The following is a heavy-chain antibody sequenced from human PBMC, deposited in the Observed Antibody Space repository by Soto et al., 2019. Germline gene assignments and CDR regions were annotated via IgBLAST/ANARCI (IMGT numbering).Heavy chain of an antibody. CDR3: VRDGTKTLRDWFDP. V-gene: IGHV4-4*07. CDR1: GASISGFY. D-gene: IGHD1-1*01. CDR2: IYATGTT. Sequence: QVQLQESGPGLVKPSETLSLTCTVSGASISGFYWSWILKSAGKGREWIGRIYATGTTDYNPSLKSRVMMSVDTSKKQFSLKLRSVTAADTAVYYCVRDGTKTLRDWFDPWGQGISVTVSS. J-gene: IGHJ5*02.